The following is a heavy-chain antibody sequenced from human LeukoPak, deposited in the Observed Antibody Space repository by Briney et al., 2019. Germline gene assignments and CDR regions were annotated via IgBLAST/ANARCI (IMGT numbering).Heavy chain of an antibody. CDR1: GFTFSSYS. D-gene: IGHD3-16*01. CDR3: ARDLRGDGDY. Sequence: GGSLRLSCAASGFTFSSYSMNWVRQAPGKGLEWVSSISSSSSYIYYADSVKGRFTISGDNAKNSLYLQMNSLRAEDTAVYYCARDLRGDGDYWGQGTLVTVSS. J-gene: IGHJ4*02. V-gene: IGHV3-21*01. CDR2: ISSSSSYI.